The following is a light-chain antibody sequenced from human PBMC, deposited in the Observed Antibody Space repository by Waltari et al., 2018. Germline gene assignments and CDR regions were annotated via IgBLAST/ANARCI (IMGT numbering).Light chain of an antibody. J-gene: IGKJ2*01. CDR1: QSISSY. Sequence: DIQMTQSPSSLSASVGDRVTITCRASQSISSYLNWYQQKPGKAPKLLIYAASSLQSGVPSRFSGSGSETEFTLSISSLQPDDFATYYCQQYDSLPYSFGPGTNLEIK. CDR3: QQYDSLPYS. CDR2: AAS. V-gene: IGKV1-39*01.